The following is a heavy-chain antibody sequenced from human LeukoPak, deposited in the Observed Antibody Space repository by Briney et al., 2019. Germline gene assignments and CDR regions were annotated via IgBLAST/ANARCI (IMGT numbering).Heavy chain of an antibody. Sequence: SETLSLTCTVSGGSISSSSYYWGWIRQPPGKGLEWIGSIYYSGSTYYNPSLKSRVTISVDTSKNQFSLKLSSVTAADTAVYYCARPYDSSGRDYWGQGTLVTVSS. D-gene: IGHD3-22*01. V-gene: IGHV4-39*01. CDR1: GGSISSSSYY. CDR3: ARPYDSSGRDY. CDR2: IYYSGST. J-gene: IGHJ4*02.